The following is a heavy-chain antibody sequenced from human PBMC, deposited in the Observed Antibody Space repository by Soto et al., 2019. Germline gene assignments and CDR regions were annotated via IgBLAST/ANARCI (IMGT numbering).Heavy chain of an antibody. V-gene: IGHV1-69*01. CDR1: GGTFSSYA. CDR2: IIPIFGTA. Sequence: QVQLVQSGAEVKKPGSSVKVSCKASGGTFSSYAISWVRQAPGQGLEWMGGIIPIFGTANYAQKFQGRVTITADESTSTAYMELSSLRSEDTAVYYCARARGIRPGWYDYYYYYGMDVWGQGTTVTVSS. J-gene: IGHJ6*02. D-gene: IGHD6-19*01. CDR3: ARARGIRPGWYDYYYYYGMDV.